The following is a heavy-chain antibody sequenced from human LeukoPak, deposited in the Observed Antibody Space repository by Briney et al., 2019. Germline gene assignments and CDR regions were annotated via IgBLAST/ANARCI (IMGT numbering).Heavy chain of an antibody. V-gene: IGHV4-59*01. Sequence: SETLSLTCTVSGGSISSYYWGWIRQPPGKGLEWIGYIYYSGSTNYNPSLKSRVTISVDTSKNQFSLKLSSVTAADTAVYYCARYSGSSLNWFDPWGQGTLVTVSS. CDR1: GGSISSYY. CDR3: ARYSGSSLNWFDP. CDR2: IYYSGST. J-gene: IGHJ5*02. D-gene: IGHD1-26*01.